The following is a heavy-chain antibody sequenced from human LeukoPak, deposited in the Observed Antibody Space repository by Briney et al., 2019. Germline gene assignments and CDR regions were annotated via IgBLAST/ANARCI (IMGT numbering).Heavy chain of an antibody. D-gene: IGHD1-1*01. CDR3: ARVLGGWQLQVFDY. Sequence: PSETLSLTCTVSGGSISSYYWSWIRQPPGKGLEWMGYIYYSGGTNYNPSLKSRVTLSVDTSQNQFSLKLTSVTAADTAVYYCARVLGGWQLQVFDYWGQGTLVTVSS. CDR1: GGSISSYY. J-gene: IGHJ4*02. CDR2: IYYSGGT. V-gene: IGHV4-59*01.